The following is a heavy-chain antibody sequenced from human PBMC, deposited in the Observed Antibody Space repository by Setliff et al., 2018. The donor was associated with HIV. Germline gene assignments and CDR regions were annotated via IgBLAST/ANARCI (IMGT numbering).Heavy chain of an antibody. V-gene: IGHV4-61*09. Sequence: SETLSLTCTVSGGSISSGSYYWSWMRQPAGKGLEWIGHIYTSGSTNYNPSLKSRVTISVDTSRNQFSLKLTSVTATDTAVYYCARQLASGFWAFDIWGQGTMVTVSS. CDR2: IYTSGST. CDR1: GGSISSGSYY. CDR3: ARQLASGFWAFDI. J-gene: IGHJ3*02. D-gene: IGHD3-22*01.